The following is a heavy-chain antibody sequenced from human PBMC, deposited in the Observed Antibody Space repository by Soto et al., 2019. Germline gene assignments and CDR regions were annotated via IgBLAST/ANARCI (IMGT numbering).Heavy chain of an antibody. Sequence: SETLSLTCTVSGGSISSGDFYWSWIRQPPGKGLELIGNIYYSGSTYYNPSLRSRAIMSVDTSQNQFSLKLSSLTAADTAVYFCARADDFSERFDYWGQGALVTVS. CDR1: GGSISSGDFY. J-gene: IGHJ4*02. D-gene: IGHD4-4*01. CDR2: IYYSGST. V-gene: IGHV4-30-4*01. CDR3: ARADDFSERFDY.